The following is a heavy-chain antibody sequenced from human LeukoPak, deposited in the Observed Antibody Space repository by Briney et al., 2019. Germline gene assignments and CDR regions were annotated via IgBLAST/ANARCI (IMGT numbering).Heavy chain of an antibody. CDR3: AKDFGYSGYDYDDYYDSSGYY. CDR1: GFTFSSYW. J-gene: IGHJ4*02. D-gene: IGHD3-22*01. V-gene: IGHV3-7*03. Sequence: GGSLRLSCAASGFTFSSYWMSWVRQAPGKGLEWVANIKQDGSEKYYVDSVKGRFTISRDNAKNSLYLQLNSLRAEDTAVYYCAKDFGYSGYDYDDYYDSSGYYWGQGTLVTVSS. CDR2: IKQDGSEK.